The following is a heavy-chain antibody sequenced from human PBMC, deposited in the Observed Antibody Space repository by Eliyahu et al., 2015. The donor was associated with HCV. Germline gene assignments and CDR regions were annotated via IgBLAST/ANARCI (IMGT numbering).Heavy chain of an antibody. CDR3: ARDEMLGWGSGPPDY. V-gene: IGHV3-7*01. Sequence: EVQLVESGGGLVQPGGSLRLSCAASGFXFSSYWMSWVRQAPGKGLEWVAKIKQDGSEKYYVDSVKGRFTISXDNAKNSLYLQMNSLRAEDTAVYYCARDEMLGWGSGPPDYWGQGTLVTVSS. D-gene: IGHD2-21*01. J-gene: IGHJ4*02. CDR2: IKQDGSEK. CDR1: GFXFSSYW.